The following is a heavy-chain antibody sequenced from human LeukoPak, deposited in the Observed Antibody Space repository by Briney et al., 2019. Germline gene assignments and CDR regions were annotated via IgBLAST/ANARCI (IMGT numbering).Heavy chain of an antibody. V-gene: IGHV4-31*03. J-gene: IGHJ6*03. CDR2: IYHSGST. CDR1: GVSISSGGYY. CDR3: ARVDGGRYGSGNNYERYYSYYLDV. D-gene: IGHD3-10*01. Sequence: SETLSLTCTVSGVSISSGGYYWSWIRQHPGKGLEWIGYIYHSGSTFYNPSLKSRVTISVDRSENQFSLKLSSVTAADTAVYYCARVDGGRYGSGNNYERYYSYYLDVWGKGATVTVSS.